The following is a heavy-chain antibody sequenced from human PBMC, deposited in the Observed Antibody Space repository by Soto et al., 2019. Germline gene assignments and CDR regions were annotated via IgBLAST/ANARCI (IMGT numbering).Heavy chain of an antibody. CDR1: GGSISSSSYY. V-gene: IGHV4-39*01. J-gene: IGHJ4*02. CDR3: ARGIENGDHGKNYFDY. D-gene: IGHD4-17*01. Sequence: QLQLQESGPGLVKPSETLSLTCTVSGGSISSSSYYWGWIRQPPGEGMEWIGSIYYSGSTYYNPSLKSRVTISVDTSKNQFSLKLSSVTAADTAVYYCARGIENGDHGKNYFDYWGQGTLVTVSS. CDR2: IYYSGST.